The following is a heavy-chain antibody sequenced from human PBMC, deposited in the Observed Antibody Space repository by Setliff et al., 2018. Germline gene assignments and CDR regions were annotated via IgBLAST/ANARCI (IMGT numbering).Heavy chain of an antibody. D-gene: IGHD6-19*01. V-gene: IGHV1-69*13. CDR3: ARGKMDVVAVAGKYCVMDV. J-gene: IGHJ6*02. CDR2: IIPMFRTG. Sequence: SVKVSCKASGGSFNNYPISWVRQAPGHGLEWMGGIIPMFRTGKYAQRFQGRVTITADESTTTDYMELSSLRVEDTAIYYCARGKMDVVAVAGKYCVMDVWGQGTTVTVSS. CDR1: GGSFNNYP.